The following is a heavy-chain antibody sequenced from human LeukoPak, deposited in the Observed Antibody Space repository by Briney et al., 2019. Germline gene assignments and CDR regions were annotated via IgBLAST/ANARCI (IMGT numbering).Heavy chain of an antibody. J-gene: IGHJ6*02. V-gene: IGHV3-33*01. CDR1: GFTFSSYG. CDR3: ARDTQDSSSWYGVNYGMDV. Sequence: GRSLRLSCAASGFTFSSYGMHWVRQAPGKGLEWVAVIWYDGSNKYYADSVKGRFTISRDNSKRTLYLQMNSLRAEDTAVYYCARDTQDSSSWYGVNYGMDVWGQGTTVTVSS. D-gene: IGHD6-13*01. CDR2: IWYDGSNK.